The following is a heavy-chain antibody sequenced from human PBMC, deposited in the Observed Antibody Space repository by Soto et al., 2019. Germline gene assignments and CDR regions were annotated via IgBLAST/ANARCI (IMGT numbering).Heavy chain of an antibody. CDR3: ARDPRPLSIAVAGTCLFDP. V-gene: IGHV1-2*04. CDR1: GYTFTGYY. CDR2: INPNRAGT. D-gene: IGHD6-19*01. Sequence: QVQLVQSGAEVKKPGASVKVSCKASGYTFTGYYMHWVRQAPGQGLEWMGWINPNRAGTNYAQKFQGWVTMTRDTSNRTADMELRRLRYDDTAVYYCARDPRPLSIAVAGTCLFDPWGQRPLVTVSS. J-gene: IGHJ5*02.